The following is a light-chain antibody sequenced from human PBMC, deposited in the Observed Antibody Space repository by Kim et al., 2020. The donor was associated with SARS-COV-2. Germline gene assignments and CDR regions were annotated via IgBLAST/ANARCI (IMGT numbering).Light chain of an antibody. CDR3: CSYAGSSTYV. CDR2: EGS. CDR1: SSDVGSYNL. V-gene: IGLV2-23*01. J-gene: IGLJ1*01. Sequence: QSALTQPASVSGSPGQSITISCTGTSSDVGSYNLFSWYQQHPGKAPKLMIYEGSKRPSGVSNRSSGSKSGNTASLTISGLQAEDEADYYCCSYAGSSTYVFGTGTKVTVL.